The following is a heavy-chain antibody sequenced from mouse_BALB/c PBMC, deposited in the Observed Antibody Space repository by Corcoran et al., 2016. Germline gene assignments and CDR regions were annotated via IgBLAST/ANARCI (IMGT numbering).Heavy chain of an antibody. CDR1: GYTFTSYV. J-gene: IGHJ1*01. CDR3: AREGRRGYFDV. V-gene: IGHV1S136*01. CDR2: INPYNDGT. Sequence: EVQLQQSGPELVKPGASVKMSCKASGYTFTSYVMHWVKQKPGQGLEWIGYINPYNDGTKYNEKFKGKATLTSDKSSSTAYMELSSLTSEDSAVYYCAREGRRGYFDVWSAGTTVTVSS.